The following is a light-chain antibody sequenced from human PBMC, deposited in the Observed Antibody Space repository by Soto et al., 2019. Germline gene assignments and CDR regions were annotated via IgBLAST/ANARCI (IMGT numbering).Light chain of an antibody. CDR1: QSVSSSY. CDR3: QQYGSSQGFT. Sequence: EIVLTQSPGTLSLSPGERATLSCRASQSVSSSYLAWYQQKPGQAPRLLIYGASSRATGIPDRXSGSXSGXXXXXXXXXXXPEDFAVYYCQQYGSSQGFTFGPGTKVDIK. J-gene: IGKJ3*01. V-gene: IGKV3-20*01. CDR2: GAS.